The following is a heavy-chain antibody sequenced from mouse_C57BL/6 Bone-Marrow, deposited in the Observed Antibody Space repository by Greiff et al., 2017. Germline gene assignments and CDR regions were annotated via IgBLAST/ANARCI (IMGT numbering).Heavy chain of an antibody. Sequence: VQLQQSGAELVRPGASVTLSCKASGYTFTDYEMHWVKQTPVHGLEWIGAIDPETGGTAYNQKFKGKAILTADKSSSTAYMELRSLTAEDSAVYDGTRQVRLRGWFAYWGQGTLVTVSA. CDR2: IDPETGGT. CDR1: GYTFTDYE. V-gene: IGHV1-15*01. CDR3: TRQVRLRGWFAY. D-gene: IGHD3-2*02. J-gene: IGHJ3*01.